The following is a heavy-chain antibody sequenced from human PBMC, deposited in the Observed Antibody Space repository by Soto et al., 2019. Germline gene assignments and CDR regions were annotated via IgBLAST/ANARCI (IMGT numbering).Heavy chain of an antibody. Sequence: VGSLRLSCAASGFTFSSYWMSWVRQAPGKGLEWLANIKQDGSEKYYVDSVKGRFTISRDNAKNSLYLQMNSLRAEDTAVYYCARDLGYYYDSSGYYYGYWGQGTLVTVSS. D-gene: IGHD3-22*01. CDR1: GFTFSSYW. CDR3: ARDLGYYYDSSGYYYGY. V-gene: IGHV3-7*01. CDR2: IKQDGSEK. J-gene: IGHJ4*02.